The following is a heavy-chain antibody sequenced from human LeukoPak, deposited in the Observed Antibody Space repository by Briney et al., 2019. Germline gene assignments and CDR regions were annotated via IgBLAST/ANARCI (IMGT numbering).Heavy chain of an antibody. Sequence: GASVNVSYKASGYTFTIYGIIWLRQAPGQGLEWMGWISAYNGNTKYAQMFQGRVTMTTDTSTSTAYMELRSLRSDDTAVYYCARETTVTSQSFDYWGQGTLVTVSS. CDR2: ISAYNGNT. D-gene: IGHD4-17*01. J-gene: IGHJ4*02. V-gene: IGHV1-18*01. CDR3: ARETTVTSQSFDY. CDR1: GYTFTIYG.